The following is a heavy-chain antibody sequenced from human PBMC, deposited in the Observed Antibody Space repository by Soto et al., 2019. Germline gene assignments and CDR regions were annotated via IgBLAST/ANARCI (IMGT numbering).Heavy chain of an antibody. CDR1: GFTFSSYA. V-gene: IGHV3-23*01. D-gene: IGHD3-10*02. J-gene: IGHJ4*02. Sequence: EVQLLESGGGLVQPGGSLRLSCAASGFTFSSYAMSWVRQAPGKGLEWVSTISGSGGSTYYADSVKGRFTISRDNSKNTLYLQMNSLRAEDTAVYYCAKDLLGYYGRGVIGERGYFDYWGQGTLVTVSS. CDR3: AKDLLGYYGRGVIGERGYFDY. CDR2: ISGSGGST.